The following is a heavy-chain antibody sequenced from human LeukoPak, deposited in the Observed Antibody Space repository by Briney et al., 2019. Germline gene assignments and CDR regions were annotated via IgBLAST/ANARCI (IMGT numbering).Heavy chain of an antibody. CDR2: INHSGST. CDR1: GGSSSGYY. D-gene: IGHD5-12*01. CDR3: ARSLAWWLRSYFDY. Sequence: SDTLSLTCAVYGGSSSGYYWSWIRQPPGKGLEWIGEINHSGSTNYNPSLKSRVTISVDTSKNQFSLKLSSVTAADTAVYYCARSLAWWLRSYFDYWGQGTLVTVSS. V-gene: IGHV4-34*01. J-gene: IGHJ4*02.